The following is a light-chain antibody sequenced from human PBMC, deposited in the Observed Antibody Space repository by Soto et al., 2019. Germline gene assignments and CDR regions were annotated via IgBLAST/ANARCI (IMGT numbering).Light chain of an antibody. J-gene: IGLJ1*01. Sequence: QSALTQPASVSGSPGQSITISCTGTSSDVGSYNLVSWYQQHPGKAPKLMIYEVSKRPSGVSNRFAGSKSGNTAALTLSGLQAEDEDDYYCCSYAGSRTPLIFGTGTKLTVL. CDR2: EVS. CDR1: SSDVGSYNL. CDR3: CSYAGSRTPLI. V-gene: IGLV2-23*02.